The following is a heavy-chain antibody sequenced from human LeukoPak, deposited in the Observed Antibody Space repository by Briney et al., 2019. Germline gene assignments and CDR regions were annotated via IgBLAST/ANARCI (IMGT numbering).Heavy chain of an antibody. J-gene: IGHJ4*02. CDR3: AREAYRIAAAGGFDY. Sequence: ALRLSCAASGFTFSSYEINWVRQAPGKGLDWVSYISSSGSTIYYADSVKGRFTISRDNAKNSLYLQMNSLRAEDTAVYYCAREAYRIAAAGGFDYWGQGTLVTVSS. D-gene: IGHD6-13*01. CDR1: GFTFSSYE. V-gene: IGHV3-48*03. CDR2: ISSSGSTI.